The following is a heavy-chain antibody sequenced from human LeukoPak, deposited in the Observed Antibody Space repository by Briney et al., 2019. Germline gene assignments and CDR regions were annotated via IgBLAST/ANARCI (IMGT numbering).Heavy chain of an antibody. V-gene: IGHV3-20*04. CDR2: INWSGGST. D-gene: IGHD2-2*01. CDR3: ARAPITSPFYFDS. Sequence: GGSLRLSCSASGFAFDEHGMSWVRHVPGKGLEWVSGINWSGGSTGYGDPVRGRFTVSRDNAKNSLYLQMDSLRAEDTALYYCARAPITSPFYFDSWGQGTLVTVSS. CDR1: GFAFDEHG. J-gene: IGHJ4*02.